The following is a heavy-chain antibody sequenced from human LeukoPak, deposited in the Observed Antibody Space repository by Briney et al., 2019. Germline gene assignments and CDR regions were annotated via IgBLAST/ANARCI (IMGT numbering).Heavy chain of an antibody. Sequence: PGGSLRLSCAASGFTFSNYNMNWVRQPPGKGLQWVSYISSSSNIMYYADSVKGRFTISRDNAKNSLFLQMNSLRAEDTAVYYCARDFAREFTIDYWGQGTLVTVSS. CDR2: ISSSSNIM. J-gene: IGHJ4*02. V-gene: IGHV3-48*01. CDR1: GFTFSNYN. CDR3: ARDFAREFTIDY. D-gene: IGHD3-10*01.